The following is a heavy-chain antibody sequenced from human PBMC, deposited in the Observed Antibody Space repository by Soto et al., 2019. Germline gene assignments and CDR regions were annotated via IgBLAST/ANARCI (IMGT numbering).Heavy chain of an antibody. Sequence: HPGGSLRLSCAASGFSLRTYGMHWLRRAPGKGLEWVAFIRYDGTKKFYANSVKGRSTISKDNSNNILYLQMSGLRAEDTAVYYCARDVVTAVAGSVNWFDPWGQGTLVTVSS. CDR2: IRYDGTKK. V-gene: IGHV3-30*02. D-gene: IGHD6-19*01. J-gene: IGHJ5*02. CDR1: GFSLRTYG. CDR3: ARDVVTAVAGSVNWFDP.